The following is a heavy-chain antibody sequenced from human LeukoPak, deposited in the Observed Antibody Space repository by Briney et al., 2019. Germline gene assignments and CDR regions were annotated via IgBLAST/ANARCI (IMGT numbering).Heavy chain of an antibody. CDR1: GFTFNSYS. CDR3: TGPSREGSGSSTPPFDY. CDR2: ISSSSGMK. D-gene: IGHD6-19*01. J-gene: IGHJ4*02. Sequence: PGGSLRLSCAASGFTFNSYSMNWVRQAPGKGLEWVSYISSSSGMKFYADSVKGRFTISRDNAKNSLYLQMSSLRAEDTAVYYCTGPSREGSGSSTPPFDYWGQGTLVSVSS. V-gene: IGHV3-48*01.